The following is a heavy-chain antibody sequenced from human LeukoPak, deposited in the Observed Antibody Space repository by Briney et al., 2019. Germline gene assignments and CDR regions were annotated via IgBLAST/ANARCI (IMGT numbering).Heavy chain of an antibody. V-gene: IGHV3-9*01. D-gene: IGHD5-12*01. CDR3: AKDNRIGGYDWSLGY. Sequence: PGRSLRLSCAASGFTFDDYAMHWVRLAPGKGLEWVSGISWNSGSIGYADSVKGRFTISRDNAKNSLYLQMNSLRAEDTALYYCAKDNRIGGYDWSLGYWGQGTLVTVSS. CDR1: GFTFDDYA. J-gene: IGHJ4*02. CDR2: ISWNSGSI.